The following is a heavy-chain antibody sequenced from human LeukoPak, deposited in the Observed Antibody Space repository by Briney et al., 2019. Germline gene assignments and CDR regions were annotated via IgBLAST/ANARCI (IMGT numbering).Heavy chain of an antibody. Sequence: GGSLRLSCAASGFTFSSYGMSWVRQAPGKGLEWVSAISGSGGSTYYADSVKGRFTISRDNSKNTLYLQMNSLRAEDTAVYYCAKDRASNYYDSRGFDYWGQGTLVTVSS. CDR1: GFTFSSYG. V-gene: IGHV3-23*01. D-gene: IGHD3-22*01. J-gene: IGHJ4*02. CDR2: ISGSGGST. CDR3: AKDRASNYYDSRGFDY.